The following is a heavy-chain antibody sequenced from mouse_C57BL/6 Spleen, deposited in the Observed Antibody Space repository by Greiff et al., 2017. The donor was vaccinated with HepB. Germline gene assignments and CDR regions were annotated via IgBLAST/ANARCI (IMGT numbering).Heavy chain of an antibody. CDR3: TSVVATNYFDY. V-gene: IGHV14-1*01. Sequence: EVQLQQSGAELVRPGASVKLSCTASGFNIKDYYMHWVKQRPEQGLEWIGRIDPEDGDTEYAPKFQGKATMTADTSSNTAYLQLSSLTSEDTAVYYCTSVVATNYFDYWGQGTTLTVSS. CDR2: IDPEDGDT. D-gene: IGHD1-1*01. CDR1: GFNIKDYY. J-gene: IGHJ2*01.